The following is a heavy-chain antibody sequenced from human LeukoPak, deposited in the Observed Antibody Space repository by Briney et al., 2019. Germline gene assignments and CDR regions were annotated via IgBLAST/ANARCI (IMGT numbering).Heavy chain of an antibody. V-gene: IGHV4-39*07. CDR1: GVSISSSNSY. D-gene: IGHD5-12*01. CDR3: ARDVSGYSGYDFFDY. CDR2: IYYSGNT. Sequence: SETLSLTCTVSGVSISSSNSYWGWIRQPPGKGLEWIGSIYYSGNTYYNASLKSQVSISIDTSKNQFSLRLTSVTAADTAVYYCARDVSGYSGYDFFDYWGQGTLVTVSS. J-gene: IGHJ4*02.